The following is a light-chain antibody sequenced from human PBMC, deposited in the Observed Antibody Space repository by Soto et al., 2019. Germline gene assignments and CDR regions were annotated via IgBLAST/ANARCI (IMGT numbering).Light chain of an antibody. Sequence: EGVLKQSPATLSLSPWQRATLSCRASQSISNESAWYQHKPGQAPRILISDASYRATGIPARFSGAGSGTDFTLTISSLEHEDFAVYYSQQRGKWPEITFGPGTKVDIK. J-gene: IGKJ3*01. V-gene: IGKV3-11*01. CDR3: QQRGKWPEIT. CDR1: QSISNE. CDR2: DAS.